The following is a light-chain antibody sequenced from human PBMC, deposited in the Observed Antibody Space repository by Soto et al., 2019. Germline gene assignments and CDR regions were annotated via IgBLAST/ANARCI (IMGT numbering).Light chain of an antibody. V-gene: IGLV2-8*01. CDR3: TSYAGSNNLV. Sequence: QSALTQPPSASGSPGQSVTISCTGTSSDIGGYNYVSWYQQHPGKAPKLIIYEVSKRPSGVPDRFSGSKSGNTASLTVSGLQAEDEADYYSTSYAGSNNLVFAGGTQLTVL. J-gene: IGLJ3*02. CDR1: SSDIGGYNY. CDR2: EVS.